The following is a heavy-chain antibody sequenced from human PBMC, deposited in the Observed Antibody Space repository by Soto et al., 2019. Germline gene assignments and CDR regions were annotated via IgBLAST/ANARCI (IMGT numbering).Heavy chain of an antibody. J-gene: IGHJ4*02. CDR2: IYPGDSDT. V-gene: IGHV5-51*01. CDR3: ARQLNYHYYDNSGFVY. Sequence: GESLKISCKGSGYIFTSYWIGWVRQMPGKGLEWMGIIYPGDSDTRYSPSFQGQVTISADKSISTAYLQWSSLKASDTAMYYCARQLNYHYYDNSGFVYWGQGTLVTVSS. CDR1: GYIFTSYW. D-gene: IGHD3-22*01.